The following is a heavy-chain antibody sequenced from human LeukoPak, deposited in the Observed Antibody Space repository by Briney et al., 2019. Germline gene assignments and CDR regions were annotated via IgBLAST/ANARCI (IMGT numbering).Heavy chain of an antibody. CDR1: GFTFSSYA. J-gene: IGHJ6*03. CDR3: AKKRGYSGYDTLYYYYYYMDV. Sequence: PGGSLRLSCAASGFTFSSYAMSWVRQAPGKGLEWVSAISGSGGSTYYADSVKGRFTISRDNSKNTLYLQMNSLRAEDTAVYYCAKKRGYSGYDTLYYYYYYMDVWGKGTTVTVSS. V-gene: IGHV3-23*01. CDR2: ISGSGGST. D-gene: IGHD5-12*01.